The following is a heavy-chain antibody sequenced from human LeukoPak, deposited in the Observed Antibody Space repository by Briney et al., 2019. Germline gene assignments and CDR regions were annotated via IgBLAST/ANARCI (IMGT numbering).Heavy chain of an antibody. V-gene: IGHV4-31*03. Sequence: PSATLSLTCSVAGGSISSNTYYWGWIRQPPGKGLEWIGYIYYSGSTYYNPSLKSRVTISVDTSKNQFSLKLSSVTAADTAVYYCARWKSTLATVPADAFDIWGQGTMVTVSS. CDR1: GGSISSNTYY. CDR2: IYYSGST. J-gene: IGHJ3*02. D-gene: IGHD2-2*01. CDR3: ARWKSTLATVPADAFDI.